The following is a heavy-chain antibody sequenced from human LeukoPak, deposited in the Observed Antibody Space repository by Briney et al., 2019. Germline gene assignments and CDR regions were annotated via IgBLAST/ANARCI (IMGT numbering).Heavy chain of an antibody. CDR3: ARHVAANSRYYYYYYMDV. Sequence: PSETLSLTCTVSGGPISSSSYYWGWIRQPPGKGLEWIGSIYYSGSTYYNPSLKSRVTISVDTSKNQFSLKLSSVTAADTAVYYCARHVAANSRYYYYYYMDVWGKGTTVTVSS. J-gene: IGHJ6*03. CDR2: IYYSGST. CDR1: GGPISSSSYY. D-gene: IGHD4-23*01. V-gene: IGHV4-39*01.